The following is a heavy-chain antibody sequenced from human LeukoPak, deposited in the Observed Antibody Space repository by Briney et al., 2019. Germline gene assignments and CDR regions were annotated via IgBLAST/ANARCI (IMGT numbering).Heavy chain of an antibody. CDR2: ISWNSGSI. V-gene: IGHV3-9*01. Sequence: PGGSLRLSCAASGFTFDDYAMHWVRQAPGKGLGWVSGISWNSGSIGYADSVKGRFTISRDNAKNSLYLQMNSLRAEDTALYYCAKEWSFRGAFDIWGQGTMVTVSS. CDR1: GFTFDDYA. D-gene: IGHD2-8*01. J-gene: IGHJ3*02. CDR3: AKEWSFRGAFDI.